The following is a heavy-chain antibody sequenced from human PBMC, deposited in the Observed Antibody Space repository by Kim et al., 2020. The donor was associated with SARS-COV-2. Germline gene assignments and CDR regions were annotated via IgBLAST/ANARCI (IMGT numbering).Heavy chain of an antibody. D-gene: IGHD3-10*01. V-gene: IGHV4-34*01. CDR2: INHRGST. CDR1: GASLNNFY. CDR3: ARETRRGDDAFDV. J-gene: IGHJ3*01. Sequence: SETLSLTCAVYGASLNNFYWSLIRQSPGKGLEWIGEINHRGSTNYNPSLKSRVTISLDTSKNQFSLKLNSVTAADTAVYYCARETRRGDDAFDVWGQGTMVSVSS.